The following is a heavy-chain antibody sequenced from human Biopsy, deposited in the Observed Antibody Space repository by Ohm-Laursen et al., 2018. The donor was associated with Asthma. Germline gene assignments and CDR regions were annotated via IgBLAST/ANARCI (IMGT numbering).Heavy chain of an antibody. D-gene: IGHD3-3*01. J-gene: IGHJ6*02. Sequence: SQTLSLTCALNRGPFRGYVWARIRQPPGKGLEWIGEIPQGGATTVNPSLKNRVTISRDTSKNQFSLRLTSVTAADTAVYFCARRITIFGVVQKDHGMDAWGQGTTVIVSS. CDR2: IPQGGAT. V-gene: IGHV4-34*01. CDR1: RGPFRGYV. CDR3: ARRITIFGVVQKDHGMDA.